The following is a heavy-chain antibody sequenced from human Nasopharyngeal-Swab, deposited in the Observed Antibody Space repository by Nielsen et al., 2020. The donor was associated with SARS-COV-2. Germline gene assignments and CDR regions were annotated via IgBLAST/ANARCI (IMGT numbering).Heavy chain of an antibody. J-gene: IGHJ6*03. D-gene: IGHD3-9*01. CDR2: IYPGDSDT. CDR3: ARTGGTHYDILTGYDYYSYYMDV. CDR1: GYSFTSYW. Sequence: KVSCKGSGYSFTSYWIGWVRQMPGKGLEWMGIIYPGDSDTRYSPSFQGQVTISADKSISTAYLQWSSLKASDTAMYYCARTGGTHYDILTGYDYYSYYMDVWGKGTTVTVSS. V-gene: IGHV5-51*01.